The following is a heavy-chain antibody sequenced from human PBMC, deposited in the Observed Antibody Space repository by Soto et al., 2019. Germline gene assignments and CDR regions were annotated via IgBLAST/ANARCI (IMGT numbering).Heavy chain of an antibody. D-gene: IGHD3-22*01. CDR2: IWYDGSNK. CDR1: GFTFSSYG. J-gene: IGHJ4*02. CDR3: ARSPYYYDSSGYYRYYFDY. V-gene: IGHV3-33*08. Sequence: TGGSLRLSCAASGFTFSSYGMHWVRQAPGKGLEWVAVIWYDGSNKYYADSVKGRFTISRDNSKNTLYLQMNSLRAEDTAVYYCARSPYYYDSSGYYRYYFDYWGQGTLVTVSS.